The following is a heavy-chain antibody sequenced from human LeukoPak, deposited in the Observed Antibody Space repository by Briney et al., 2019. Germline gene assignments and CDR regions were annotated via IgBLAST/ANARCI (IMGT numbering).Heavy chain of an antibody. CDR3: ARDRYTDSFDI. J-gene: IGHJ3*02. CDR2: INPCVDST. CDR1: VYTFTIHY. Sequence: ASVKVSCQPSVYTFTIHYMHWVRQAPGHGREWTGIINPCVDSTSYAQKSEGRVTMTRDMLTSTVYMELSSVRSGDTAVYYCARDRYTDSFDIWGQGTMVTVSS. D-gene: IGHD5-24*01. V-gene: IGHV1-46*01.